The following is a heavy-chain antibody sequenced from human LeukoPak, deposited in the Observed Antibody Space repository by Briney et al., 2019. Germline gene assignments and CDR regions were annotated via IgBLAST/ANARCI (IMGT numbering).Heavy chain of an antibody. V-gene: IGHV3-53*01. D-gene: IGHD1-26*01. J-gene: IGHJ6*02. CDR2: IYSGGST. CDR1: GFTVSSNY. CDR3: AREGGSYPRGDYYYGMDV. Sequence: GGSLRLSCAASGFTVSSNYMSWVRQAPGKGLEWVSVIYSGGSTYYADSVKGRFTISRDNSKNTLYLQMNSLRAEDTAVYYCAREGGSYPRGDYYYGMDVWGQGTTVTVS.